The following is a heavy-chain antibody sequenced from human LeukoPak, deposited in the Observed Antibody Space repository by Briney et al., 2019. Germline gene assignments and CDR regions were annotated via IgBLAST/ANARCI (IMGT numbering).Heavy chain of an antibody. CDR2: ISGYNGNT. V-gene: IGHV1-18*01. J-gene: IGHJ5*02. CDR1: GYTFTSYG. CDR3: ARGRGVVVAAATQYWFDP. Sequence: ASVKVSCKASGYTFTSYGISWVRHAPGQGLEWMGWISGYNGNTKYAQKFQGRVTMTTDTSTSTAYMELRSLRSDDTAVYYCARGRGVVVAAATQYWFDPWGQGTLVTVSS. D-gene: IGHD2-15*01.